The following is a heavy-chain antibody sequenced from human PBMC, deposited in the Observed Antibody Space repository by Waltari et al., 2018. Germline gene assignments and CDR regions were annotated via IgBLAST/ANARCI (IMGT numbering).Heavy chain of an antibody. CDR2: IDPHSGDA. J-gene: IGHJ2*01. CDR1: GYTFTDKY. V-gene: IGHV1-2*02. Sequence: QVQLVQSGAELKKPGASVKVSCRASGYTFTDKYMFWVRRAPGKGLEVLWGIDPHSGDATYAKIFQGRVTVTRDTSISTTYMELTTLTSGDTAVYYCAGGQFEFNWEWYFDLWGRGTLVSVSS. D-gene: IGHD7-27*01. CDR3: AGGQFEFNWEWYFDL.